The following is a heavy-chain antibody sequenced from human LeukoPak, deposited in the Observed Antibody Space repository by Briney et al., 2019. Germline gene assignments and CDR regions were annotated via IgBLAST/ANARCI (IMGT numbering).Heavy chain of an antibody. V-gene: IGHV3-23*01. CDR1: GFTFSSYA. Sequence: PGGSLRLSCAASGFTFSSYAMSWVRPAPGKGLEWVSAISGSGGSTYYAETVKGRFTISRDNSKNTLYLQMNSLRAGDKAVYYYAKDPQTVVVAATLWFDPWGQGTLVTVSS. CDR3: AKDPQTVVVAATLWFDP. J-gene: IGHJ5*02. CDR2: ISGSGGST. D-gene: IGHD2-15*01.